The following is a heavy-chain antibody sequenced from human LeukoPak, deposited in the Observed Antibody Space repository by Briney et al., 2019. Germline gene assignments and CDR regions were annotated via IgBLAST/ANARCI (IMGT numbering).Heavy chain of an antibody. Sequence: GGSLRLSCGASGFAFRTYSMSWVRQAPGKGLEWVSYISSSSGSKHYADSVRGRFAISRDNAKNSLYLQMNSLRDEDTAVYYCGRGRQWRGFAYWGQGALVTVSS. CDR2: ISSSSGSK. J-gene: IGHJ4*02. D-gene: IGHD6-19*01. CDR3: GRGRQWRGFAY. CDR1: GFAFRTYS. V-gene: IGHV3-48*02.